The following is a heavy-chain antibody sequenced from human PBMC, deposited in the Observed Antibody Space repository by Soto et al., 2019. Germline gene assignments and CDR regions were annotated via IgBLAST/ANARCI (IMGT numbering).Heavy chain of an antibody. CDR3: VRGRGGD. CDR2: ISNSGTYT. J-gene: IGHJ4*02. D-gene: IGHD3-10*01. V-gene: IGHV3-11*06. CDR1: SSSSYY. Sequence: SSSSYYWGWIRQPPGQGLEWISYISNSGTYTNYADSVKGRFTISRDNAKNSQYLRMNGLRAEDTAVYYCVRGRGGDLGQGTLVTVSS.